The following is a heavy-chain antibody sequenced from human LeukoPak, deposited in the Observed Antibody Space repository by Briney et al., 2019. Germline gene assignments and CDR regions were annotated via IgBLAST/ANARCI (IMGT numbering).Heavy chain of an antibody. CDR1: GGSFSGYY. CDR3: ARRPTGWLLMRGYFDY. CDR2: INHSGST. V-gene: IGHV4-34*01. J-gene: IGHJ4*02. D-gene: IGHD3-22*01. Sequence: PSETLSLTCAVYGGSFSGYYWSWIRQPPGKGLEWIGEINHSGSTNYNPSLKSRVTISVDTSKNQFSLKLSSVTAADTAVYYCARRPTGWLLMRGYFDYWGQGTLVTVSS.